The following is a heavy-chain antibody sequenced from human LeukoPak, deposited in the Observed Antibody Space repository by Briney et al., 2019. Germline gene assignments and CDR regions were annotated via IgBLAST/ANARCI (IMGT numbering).Heavy chain of an antibody. CDR3: ATHAPSRRCFDWFEYYYYYYGMDV. Sequence: SVKVSCKASGGTFSSYAISWVRQAPGQGLEWMGRIIPILGIANYAQKFQGRVTITADKSTSTAYMELSSLRSEDTAVYYCATHAPSRRCFDWFEYYYYYYGMDVWGQGTTVTVSS. V-gene: IGHV1-69*04. CDR2: IIPILGIA. CDR1: GGTFSSYA. D-gene: IGHD3-9*01. J-gene: IGHJ6*02.